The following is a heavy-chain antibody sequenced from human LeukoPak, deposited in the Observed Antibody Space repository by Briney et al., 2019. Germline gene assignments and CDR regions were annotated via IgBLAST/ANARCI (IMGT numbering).Heavy chain of an antibody. CDR1: GGSFSGYY. CDR2: INHSGST. D-gene: IGHD4-17*01. Sequence: SETLSLTCAVYGGSFSGYYWSWIRQPPGKGLEWIGEINHSGSTNYNPSLKSRVTISVDTSKNQFSLKLSSVTAADTAVYYCARANDYGDNYWGQGTLVTVSS. V-gene: IGHV4-34*01. J-gene: IGHJ4*02. CDR3: ARANDYGDNY.